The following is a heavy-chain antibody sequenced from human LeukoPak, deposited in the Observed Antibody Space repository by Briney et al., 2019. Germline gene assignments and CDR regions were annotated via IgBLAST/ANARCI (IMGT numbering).Heavy chain of an antibody. CDR3: ARDAIPGNSIWDSFAY. J-gene: IGHJ4*02. Sequence: GGSLRLSCTASGFTFNIYGMSWVRQAPGKGLEWVSSIGGFETYYADSVKGRFTVSGDNSKNTVFLELSSLRPEDTAVYYCARDAIPGNSIWDSFAYWGQGSLVTVSS. V-gene: IGHV3-23*01. D-gene: IGHD1-7*01. CDR2: IGGFET. CDR1: GFTFNIYG.